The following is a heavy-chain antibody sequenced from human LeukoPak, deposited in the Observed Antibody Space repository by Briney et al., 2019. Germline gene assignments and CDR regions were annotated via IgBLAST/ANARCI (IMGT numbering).Heavy chain of an antibody. CDR1: GGSFSGYY. CDR3: ASLVVPARSGNWFDP. Sequence: SETLSLTCAVYGGSFSGYYWSWIRQPPGKGLEWIGEINHSGSTNYNPSLKSRVTISVDTSKNQFSLKLSSVTAADTAVYYCASLVVPARSGNWFDPWGQGTLVTVSS. CDR2: INHSGST. J-gene: IGHJ5*02. D-gene: IGHD2-2*01. V-gene: IGHV4-34*01.